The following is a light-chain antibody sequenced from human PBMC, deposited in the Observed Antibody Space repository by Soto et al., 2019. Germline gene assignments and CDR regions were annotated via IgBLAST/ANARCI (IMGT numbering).Light chain of an antibody. Sequence: QSALTQPPSASGSPGQSVTISCTGTGSDVGGYNFVSWYQQHPGKAPKLMIYDVSKRPSGVPDRFSGSKSGNTASLTVSGLQAEDEADYYCCSYAGSNNYVFGTGTQLTVL. CDR3: CSYAGSNNYV. V-gene: IGLV2-8*01. J-gene: IGLJ1*01. CDR2: DVS. CDR1: GSDVGGYNF.